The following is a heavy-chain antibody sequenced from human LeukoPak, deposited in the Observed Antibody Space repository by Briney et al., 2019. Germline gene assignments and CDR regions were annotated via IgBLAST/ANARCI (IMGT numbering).Heavy chain of an antibody. CDR1: GYTFTSYY. CDR2: INPSGGST. V-gene: IGHV1-46*01. D-gene: IGHD2-2*01. J-gene: IGHJ4*02. Sequence: ASVKVSCKASGYTFTSYYMHWVRQAPGQGLEWMGIINPSGGSTSYAQKFQGRVTMTRDTSTSTVYMELSSLRSEDTAVYYCARAPGLGYCSSTSCYPFDYWGQGTLVTVSS. CDR3: ARAPGLGYCSSTSCYPFDY.